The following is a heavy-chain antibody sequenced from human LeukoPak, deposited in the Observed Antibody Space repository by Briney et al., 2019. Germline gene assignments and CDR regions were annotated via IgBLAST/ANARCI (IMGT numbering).Heavy chain of an antibody. J-gene: IGHJ6*02. CDR3: ARAYYYHGMDV. CDR2: FYYSGST. V-gene: IGHV4-59*08. CDR1: GGSITGYY. Sequence: KASETLSLTCAVSGGSITGYYWTWIRQPPGKGLEWIGYFYYSGSTNLSPSLKSRVTISLDTSKSQFTLKLSSVTAADTAMYYCARAYYYHGMDVWGQGTTVTVSS.